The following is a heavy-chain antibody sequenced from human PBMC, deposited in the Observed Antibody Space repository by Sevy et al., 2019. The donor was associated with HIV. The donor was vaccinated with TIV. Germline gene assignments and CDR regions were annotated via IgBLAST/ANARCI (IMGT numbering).Heavy chain of an antibody. CDR1: GFTFSNAW. V-gene: IGHV3-15*01. Sequence: GGSLRLSCAASGFTFSNAWMSWVRQAPGKGLEWVGRIKSKTDGGTTDDAAPVKGRFTISRDDSKNTLYLQMNSLKTEDTAVYYCTTDTVVVVPAAIGYYYYYGMDVWGQGTTVTVSS. CDR3: TTDTVVVVPAAIGYYYYYGMDV. J-gene: IGHJ6*02. D-gene: IGHD2-2*01. CDR2: IKSKTDGGTT.